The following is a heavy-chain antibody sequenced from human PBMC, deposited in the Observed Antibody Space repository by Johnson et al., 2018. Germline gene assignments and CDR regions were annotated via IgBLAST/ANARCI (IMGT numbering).Heavy chain of an antibody. CDR3: ARGHNWNYQGGLDV. D-gene: IGHD1-7*01. CDR2: INWNGGDT. Sequence: VQLVQSGGCVVRPGGSLRLSCVVSGFTFDDHGMSWVRQAPGKGLEWVSGINWNGGDTGYADSVKGRFTISRDTAKKSWYLQMEFLRAEDTALYHCARGHNWNYQGGLDVWGQGTTVTVSS. CDR1: GFTFDDHG. J-gene: IGHJ6*02. V-gene: IGHV3-20*01.